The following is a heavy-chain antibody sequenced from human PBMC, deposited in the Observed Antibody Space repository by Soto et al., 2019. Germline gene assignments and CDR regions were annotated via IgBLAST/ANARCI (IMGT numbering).Heavy chain of an antibody. Sequence: QVQLQESGPGLVKPSETLSLTCTVSGGSIRNYYWSWIRQPPGKGLEWIGNIYYSGSTNYNPSLTSRVTISVDTSKNQFSLNLSSVTAADTAVYYCARREPVPGKTIFDYWGQGTLVTVSS. J-gene: IGHJ4*02. V-gene: IGHV4-59*08. CDR1: GGSIRNYY. CDR2: IYYSGST. CDR3: ARREPVPGKTIFDY. D-gene: IGHD1-26*01.